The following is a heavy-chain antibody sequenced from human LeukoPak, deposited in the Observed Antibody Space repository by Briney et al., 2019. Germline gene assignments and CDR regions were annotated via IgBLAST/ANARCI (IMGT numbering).Heavy chain of an antibody. V-gene: IGHV1-68*02. J-gene: IGHJ3*02. CDR1: GYTFTYCS. CDR2: ITLYNGNT. CDR3: ARDPQTPHSSSWPSAFDI. D-gene: IGHD6-13*01. Sequence: ASVKVSCKASGYTFTYCSLHWLQQAPGQGLERMRWITLYNGNTNYAKKFQSRVTITRDMSLRTAYIELSSLRSEDTAVYYCARDPQTPHSSSWPSAFDIWGQGTMVTVSS.